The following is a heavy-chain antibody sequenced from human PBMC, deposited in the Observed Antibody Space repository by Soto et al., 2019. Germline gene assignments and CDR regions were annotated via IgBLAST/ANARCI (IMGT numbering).Heavy chain of an antibody. V-gene: IGHV3-23*01. CDR2: ISGSGGST. Sequence: GGSLRLSCAASGFTFSSYAMSWVRQAPGKGLEWVSAISGSGGSTYYADSVKGRFTISRDNSKNTLYLQMNSLRAEDTAVYYCAKDLGKAVAGGSYYFDYWGQGTLVTVSS. CDR3: AKDLGKAVAGGSYYFDY. CDR1: GFTFSSYA. D-gene: IGHD6-19*01. J-gene: IGHJ4*02.